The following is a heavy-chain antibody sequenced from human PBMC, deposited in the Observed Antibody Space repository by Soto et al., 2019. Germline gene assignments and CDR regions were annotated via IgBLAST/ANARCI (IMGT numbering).Heavy chain of an antibody. Sequence: SETLSLTCTVSGGSISSSGYYLSWIRQHPGKGLEWIACGYHSGSTYYNPSLKSRLTISLDTSNNQFSLKLSSVTAADAAVYYSARNGIFSCSGCHRGGRFDPWGQG. CDR2: GYHSGST. V-gene: IGHV4-31*03. J-gene: IGHJ5*02. D-gene: IGHD2-2*01. CDR1: GGSISSSGYY. CDR3: ARNGIFSCSGCHRGGRFDP.